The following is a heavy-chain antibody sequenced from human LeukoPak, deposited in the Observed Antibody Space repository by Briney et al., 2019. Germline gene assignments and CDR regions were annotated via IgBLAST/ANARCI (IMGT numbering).Heavy chain of an antibody. J-gene: IGHJ4*02. CDR1: GFTFSSCG. Sequence: GGSLRLSCAASGFTFSSCGMHWVRQAPGKGLDWVSVIYSGGNTYYADSVKGRFTISRDNSKNTLYLQMNSLRAEDTAVYYCARDRVGATTNFDYWGQGTLVTVSS. V-gene: IGHV3-53*01. CDR2: IYSGGNT. D-gene: IGHD1-26*01. CDR3: ARDRVGATTNFDY.